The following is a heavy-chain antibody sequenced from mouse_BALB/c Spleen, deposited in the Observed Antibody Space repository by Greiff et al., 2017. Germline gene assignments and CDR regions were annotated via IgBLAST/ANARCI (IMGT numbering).Heavy chain of an antibody. CDR1: GFTFSDYY. CDR2: ISDGGSYT. J-gene: IGHJ4*01. V-gene: IGHV5-4*02. D-gene: IGHD2-4*01. Sequence: EVMLVESGGGLVKPGGSLKLSCAASGFTFSDYYMYWVRQTPEKRLEWVATISDGGSYTYYPDSVKGRFTISRDNAKNNLYLQMSSLKSEDTAMYYCAREGMSTTTVYYAMDDGGQGTSVTVSS. CDR3: AREGMSTTTVYYAMDD.